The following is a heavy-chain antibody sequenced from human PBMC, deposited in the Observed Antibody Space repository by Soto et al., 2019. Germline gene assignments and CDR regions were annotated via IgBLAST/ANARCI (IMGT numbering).Heavy chain of an antibody. D-gene: IGHD3-22*01. CDR2: ISGSGGST. CDR3: AKEAGITMIVVVITTPFDY. J-gene: IGHJ4*02. Sequence: LRLSCAASGFTFSSYAMSWVRQAPGKGLEWVSAISGSGGSTYYADSVKGRFTISRDNSKNTLYLQMNSLRAEDTAVYYCAKEAGITMIVVVITTPFDYWGQGTLVTVSS. V-gene: IGHV3-23*01. CDR1: GFTFSSYA.